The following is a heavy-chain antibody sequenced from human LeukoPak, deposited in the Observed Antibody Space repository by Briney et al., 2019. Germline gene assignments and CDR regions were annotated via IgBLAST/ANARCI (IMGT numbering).Heavy chain of an antibody. CDR1: GFTFSDYY. V-gene: IGHV3-11*06. CDR3: ARGYPDYGDYVSMTGEDY. J-gene: IGHJ4*02. D-gene: IGHD4-17*01. Sequence: GGSLRLSCAASGFTFSDYYMSWIRQAPGKGLEWVSYISSSSYTNYADSVKGRFTISRDNAKNSLYLQMNSLRAEDTAVYYCARGYPDYGDYVSMTGEDYWGQGTLVTVSS. CDR2: ISSSSYT.